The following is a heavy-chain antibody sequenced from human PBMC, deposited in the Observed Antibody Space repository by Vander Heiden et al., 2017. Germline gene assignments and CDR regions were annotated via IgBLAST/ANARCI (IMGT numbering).Heavy chain of an antibody. CDR1: GFTFSSYS. CDR3: ARDRREWELLLPFDY. J-gene: IGHJ4*02. V-gene: IGHV3-48*02. Sequence: EAQLVESGGGLVQPGWSLGLSCAASGFTFSSYSMNWVRQAPGKGLEWISYISSSSSTIYYADSVKGRFTISRDDAKNSLYLQMNSLRDEDTAVYYCARDRREWELLLPFDYWGQGTLVTVSS. CDR2: ISSSSSTI. D-gene: IGHD1-26*01.